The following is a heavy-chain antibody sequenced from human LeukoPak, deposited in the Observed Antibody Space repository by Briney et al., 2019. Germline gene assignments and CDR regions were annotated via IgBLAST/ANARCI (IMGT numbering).Heavy chain of an antibody. CDR1: GGSFRGYY. Sequence: PSETLSLTCTVYGGSFRGYYWSWIRQPPGKGLEWIGEINHSGSTNYNPSLKSRVTISVDTSKNQFSLKLSSVTAADTAVYYCARKKPIVVVPAAKRTYYMDVWGKGTTVTVSS. J-gene: IGHJ6*03. CDR3: ARKKPIVVVPAAKRTYYMDV. CDR2: INHSGST. D-gene: IGHD2-2*01. V-gene: IGHV4-34*01.